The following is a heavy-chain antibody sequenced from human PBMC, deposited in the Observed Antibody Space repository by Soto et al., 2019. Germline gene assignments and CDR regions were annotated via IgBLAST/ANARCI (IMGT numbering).Heavy chain of an antibody. CDR2: IYPDDSDT. CDR1: AYSFSNFW. D-gene: IGHD2-8*02. J-gene: IGHJ4*02. CDR3: ASSVLVTSTMNYFDL. Sequence: GESLKISCQASAYSFSNFWIAWVRQMPGEGLEWLGIIYPDDSDTRYSPSFLGQVTISADKSIKTTYLQWSSLKASDTAIYFCASSVLVTSTMNYFDLWGQGTLVTVSS. V-gene: IGHV5-51*01.